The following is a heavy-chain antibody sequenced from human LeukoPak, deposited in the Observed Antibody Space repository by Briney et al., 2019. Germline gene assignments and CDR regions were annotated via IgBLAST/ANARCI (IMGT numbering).Heavy chain of an antibody. CDR2: INQDGSEK. CDR1: GFTFSDYW. Sequence: PGGSLRLSCAASGFTFSDYWMSWVRQALGKGLEWVANINQDGSEKYYVASVTGRFTISRDNAKNSLYLQMNSLRVEDTAVYYCARRLYYYYGMDVWGQGTTVTVSS. D-gene: IGHD3-16*01. V-gene: IGHV3-7*01. J-gene: IGHJ6*02. CDR3: ARRLYYYYGMDV.